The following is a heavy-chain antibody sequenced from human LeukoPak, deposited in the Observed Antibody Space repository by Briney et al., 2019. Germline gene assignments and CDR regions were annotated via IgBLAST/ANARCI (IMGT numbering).Heavy chain of an antibody. CDR2: ISSDGSST. CDR3: ARGVVYFDY. D-gene: IGHD2-2*01. V-gene: IGHV3-74*01. J-gene: IGHJ4*02. CDR1: GFTFSSYW. Sequence: GGSLRLSCAASGFTFSSYWMHWVRQAPGKGLVWVSRISSDGSSTSYADSVKGRFTISRDNAKSTLSLQMNSLRAEDTAVYYCARGVVYFDYWGQGTLVTVSS.